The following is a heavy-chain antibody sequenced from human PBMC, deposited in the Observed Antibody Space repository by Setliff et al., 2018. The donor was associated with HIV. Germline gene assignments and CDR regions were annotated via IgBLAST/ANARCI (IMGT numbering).Heavy chain of an antibody. V-gene: IGHV1-69*05. J-gene: IGHJ3*02. CDR2: IIPIFGTA. Sequence: GASVKVSCKASGGTFSSYAISWVRQAPGQGLEWMGGIIPIFGTANYAQKFQGGVTITTDESTSTAYMELSSLRSEDTAVYYCARSSIAARNGAFDIWGQGTMVTVSS. D-gene: IGHD6-6*01. CDR1: GGTFSSYA. CDR3: ARSSIAARNGAFDI.